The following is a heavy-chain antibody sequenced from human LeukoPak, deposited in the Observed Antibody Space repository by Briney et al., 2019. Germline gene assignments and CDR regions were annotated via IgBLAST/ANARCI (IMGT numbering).Heavy chain of an antibody. J-gene: IGHJ3*02. CDR2: FDPEDGET. CDR3: ATDLGSSWYLDAFDI. Sequence: ASVKVSCKVSGYTLTELSMHWVRQAPGKGLEWMGGFDPEDGETIYAQKFQGRVTMTEDTSTDTAYMELSSLRSEDTAVYYCATDLGSSWYLDAFDIWGQGTMVTASS. CDR1: GYTLTELS. V-gene: IGHV1-24*01. D-gene: IGHD6-13*01.